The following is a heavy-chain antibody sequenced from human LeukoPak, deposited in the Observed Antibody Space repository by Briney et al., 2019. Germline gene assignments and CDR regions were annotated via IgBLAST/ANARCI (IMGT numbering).Heavy chain of an antibody. CDR2: IYYSGST. CDR3: ARLTGTTESDY. V-gene: IGHV4-59*01. J-gene: IGHJ4*02. CDR1: GGSISSYY. Sequence: LSXTLFLTCTVSGGSISSYYWSWVRQPPGKGLEWVGYIYYSGSTNYNPSLKSRVTISVHTSKNQFSLKLSSVTAADTAVYYCARLTGTTESDYWGQGTLVTVSS. D-gene: IGHD1-7*01.